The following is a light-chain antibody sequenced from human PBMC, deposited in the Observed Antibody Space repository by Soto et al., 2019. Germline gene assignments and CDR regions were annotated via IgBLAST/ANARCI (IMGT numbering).Light chain of an antibody. V-gene: IGKV1-5*03. J-gene: IGKJ1*01. CDR2: KAS. CDR3: QQYQTYSWT. CDR1: QNINDW. Sequence: DIQMTQSPSTLFASVGDRITITCRASQNINDWLAWYQQKPGNAPKLLVYKASGLESGVPSRFSGSGFGTEFTLTISSLQPDDFATYFCQQYQTYSWTFGQGTKVEAK.